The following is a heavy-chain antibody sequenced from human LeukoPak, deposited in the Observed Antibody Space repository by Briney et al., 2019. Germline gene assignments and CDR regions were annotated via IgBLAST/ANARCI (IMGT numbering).Heavy chain of an antibody. J-gene: IGHJ6*02. CDR3: AIPEGYCSGGSCPEFYYYGMDV. V-gene: IGHV3-30*02. Sequence: PGGSLRLSCAASGFTLSSYGMHWVRQAPGKGLEWVAFIRYDGSNKYYADSVKGRFTISRDNSKNTLSLQMNSLRAEDTAVYYCAIPEGYCSGGSCPEFYYYGMDVWGQGTTVTVSS. CDR2: IRYDGSNK. CDR1: GFTLSSYG. D-gene: IGHD2-15*01.